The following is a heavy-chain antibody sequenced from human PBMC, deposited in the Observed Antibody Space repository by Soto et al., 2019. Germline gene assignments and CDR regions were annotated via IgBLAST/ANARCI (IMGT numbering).Heavy chain of an antibody. D-gene: IGHD5-18*01. CDR1: GGTFSSYA. CDR2: IIPIFGTA. CDR3: ARSVDTAMVITWGTYFDY. Sequence: QVQLVQSGAEVKKPGSSVKVSCKASGGTFSSYAISWVRQAPGQGLEWMGGIIPIFGTANYAQKFQGRVTITADESTSTAYMELSSLSSEDTAVYYCARSVDTAMVITWGTYFDYWGQGTLVTVSS. V-gene: IGHV1-69*01. J-gene: IGHJ4*02.